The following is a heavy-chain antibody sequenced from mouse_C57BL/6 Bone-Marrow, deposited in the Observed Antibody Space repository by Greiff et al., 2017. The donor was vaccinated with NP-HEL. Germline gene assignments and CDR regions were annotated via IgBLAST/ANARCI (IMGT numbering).Heavy chain of an antibody. Sequence: EVMLVESGGGLVKPGGSLKLSCAASGFTFSSYAMSWVRQTPEKRLEWVATISDGGSYTYYPDNVKGRFTISRDNAKNNLYLQMSHLKSEDTAMYYCASLLLWFAYWGQRTLVTVSA. CDR1: GFTFSSYA. CDR2: ISDGGSYT. D-gene: IGHD2-1*01. J-gene: IGHJ3*01. V-gene: IGHV5-4*03. CDR3: ASLLLWFAY.